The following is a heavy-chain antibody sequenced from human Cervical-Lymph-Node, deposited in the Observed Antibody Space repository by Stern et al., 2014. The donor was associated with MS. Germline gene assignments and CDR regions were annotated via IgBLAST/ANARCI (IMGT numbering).Heavy chain of an antibody. D-gene: IGHD4/OR15-4a*01. V-gene: IGHV3-74*01. CDR2: INMDGGKT. CDR1: GFTFNKFW. CDR3: ARDYGGYFDS. J-gene: IGHJ4*02. Sequence: VQLVESGGGVVQPGGSLRLSCGVSGFTFNKFWMPWVRQVPGMGLMWVSRINMDGGKTDYADSVKGRFTISRDNSKDTVYLPMDSLRADDTAVYYCARDYGGYFDSWGQGTLVTVSS.